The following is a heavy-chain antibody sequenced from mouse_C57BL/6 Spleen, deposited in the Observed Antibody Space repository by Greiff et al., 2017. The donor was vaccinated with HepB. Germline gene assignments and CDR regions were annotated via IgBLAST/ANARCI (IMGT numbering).Heavy chain of an antibody. CDR3: ARSGYSNPWFAY. V-gene: IGHV1-76*01. J-gene: IGHJ3*01. CDR2: IYPGSGNT. Sequence: VKLVESGAELVRPGASVKLSCKASGYTFTDYYINWVKQRPGQGLEWIARIYPGSGNTYYNEKFKGKATLTAEKSSSTAYMQLSSLTSEDSAVYFCARSGYSNPWFAYWGQGTLVTVSA. CDR1: GYTFTDYY. D-gene: IGHD2-5*01.